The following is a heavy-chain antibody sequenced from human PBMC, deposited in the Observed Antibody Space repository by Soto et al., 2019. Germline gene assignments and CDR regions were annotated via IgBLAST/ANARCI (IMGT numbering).Heavy chain of an antibody. D-gene: IGHD6-19*01. CDR3: SRGAGTGLYNSGGSPRY. CDR2: ISGSGNDA. Sequence: VQLLESGGGLVQPGGSLRLSCAASGFPFSHYAMRWVRQAPGKGLAWVSAISGSGNDASSADSVRGRFTISRDNSRDTLYLQMSSLRAAGTSVYDCSRGAGTGLYNSGGSPRYWGQGTLVTFSS. V-gene: IGHV3-23*01. J-gene: IGHJ4*02. CDR1: GFPFSHYA.